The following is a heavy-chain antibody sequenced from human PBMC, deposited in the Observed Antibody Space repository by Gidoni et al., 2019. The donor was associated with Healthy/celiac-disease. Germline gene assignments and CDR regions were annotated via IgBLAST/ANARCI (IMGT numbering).Heavy chain of an antibody. CDR3: ARGRVHHDAFDI. CDR1: GFTFSSYS. Sequence: EVQLVESGGGLVKPGGCLRHSCAASGFTFSSYSMQWVRQAPGKGLEGVSSISSSSRYIYYADSVKCRFTISRDNAKNSLYLQMNSLRAVDTAVYYFARGRVHHDAFDIWGQGTMVTVSS. D-gene: IGHD3-10*01. J-gene: IGHJ3*02. CDR2: ISSSSRYI. V-gene: IGHV3-21*01.